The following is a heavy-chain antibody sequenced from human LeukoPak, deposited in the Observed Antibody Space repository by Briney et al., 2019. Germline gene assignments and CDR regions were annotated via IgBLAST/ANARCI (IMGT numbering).Heavy chain of an antibody. CDR2: INPNSGGT. Sequence: SVKVSCKASGYTFTVYYMHWVRQAPGQGLEWMGWINPNSGGTNYAQKFQGRVTMTWDTSISTAYMELSRLRSDDTAVYYCARDRARVAGLYYFDYWGQGTPVTVSS. CDR3: ARDRARVAGLYYFDY. D-gene: IGHD6-19*01. CDR1: GYTFTVYY. V-gene: IGHV1-2*02. J-gene: IGHJ4*02.